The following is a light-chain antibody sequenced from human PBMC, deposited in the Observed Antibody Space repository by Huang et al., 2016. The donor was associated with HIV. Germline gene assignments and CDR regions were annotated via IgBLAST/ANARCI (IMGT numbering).Light chain of an antibody. CDR3: QQYGSSPLT. J-gene: IGKJ1*01. V-gene: IGKV3-20*01. CDR1: ESMSSNY. Sequence: EVVLTQSPGTLSLSPGKRVALSCRAIESMSSNYLAWYQQRPGQAPRLLIVGSSNRATGIPDRFSGSGSGTDFTLTISKLEPEDFAVYYCQQYGSSPLTFGQGTKVEIK. CDR2: GSS.